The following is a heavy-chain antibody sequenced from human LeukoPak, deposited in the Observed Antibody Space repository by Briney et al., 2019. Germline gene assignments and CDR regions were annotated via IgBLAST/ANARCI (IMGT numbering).Heavy chain of an antibody. V-gene: IGHV3-74*01. J-gene: IGHJ4*02. Sequence: GGPLRLSCAASGFTFSSYWMHWVRQAPGKGLVWVSRINSDGSSTSYADSVKGRFTISRDNSKNTLYLQMNSLRAEDTAVYYCAKESPYCGRDCYYLSDYWGQGTLVTVSS. CDR1: GFTFSSYW. CDR3: AKESPYCGRDCYYLSDY. D-gene: IGHD2-21*02. CDR2: INSDGSST.